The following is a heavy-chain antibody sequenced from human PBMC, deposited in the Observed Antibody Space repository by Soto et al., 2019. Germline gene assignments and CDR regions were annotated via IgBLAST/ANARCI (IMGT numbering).Heavy chain of an antibody. J-gene: IGHJ3*02. Sequence: PGGSLRLSCAASGFTFSSYAMSWVRQAPGKGLEWVSAISGSGGSTYYADSVKGRFTISRDNAKNSLYLQMNSLRAEDTAVYYCARSSGWYFDIWGQGTMVTVSS. D-gene: IGHD6-19*01. V-gene: IGHV3-23*01. CDR2: ISGSGGST. CDR3: ARSSGWYFDI. CDR1: GFTFSSYA.